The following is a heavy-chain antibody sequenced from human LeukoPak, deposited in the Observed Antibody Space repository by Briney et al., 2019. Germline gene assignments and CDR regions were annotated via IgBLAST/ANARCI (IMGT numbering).Heavy chain of an antibody. V-gene: IGHV1-69*13. CDR1: GGTFSSYA. Sequence: GASVKVSCKASGGTFSSYAISWVRQAPGQGLEWMGGIIPIFGTANYAQKFQGRVTITADESTSTAYMELSSLRSEDTAVYYCAKSADSSWQTSDAFDIWGQGTMVTVSS. J-gene: IGHJ3*02. D-gene: IGHD6-13*01. CDR3: AKSADSSWQTSDAFDI. CDR2: IIPIFGTA.